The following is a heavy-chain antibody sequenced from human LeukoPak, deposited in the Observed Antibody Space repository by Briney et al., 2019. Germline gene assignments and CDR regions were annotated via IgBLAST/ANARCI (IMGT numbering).Heavy chain of an antibody. J-gene: IGHJ6*03. D-gene: IGHD3-10*01. CDR3: ARARYYYGSGSYPGRYYYYYYMDV. V-gene: IGHV3-21*01. CDR1: GFTFSSYS. Sequence: GGSLRLSCAASGFTFSSYSMNWVRQAPGKGLEWVSSISSSSSYIYYADSVKGRFTISRDNAKNSLYLQMNSLRAEDTAVYYCARARYYYGSGSYPGRYYYYYYMDVWGKGTTVTISS. CDR2: ISSSSSYI.